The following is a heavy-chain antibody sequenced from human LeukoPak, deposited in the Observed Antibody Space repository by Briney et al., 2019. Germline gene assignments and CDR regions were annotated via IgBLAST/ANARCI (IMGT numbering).Heavy chain of an antibody. Sequence: PSETLSLTCTVSGGSISSGSYYWSWIRQPAGKGLEWIGSIHYSGSTSYNSSLKSRVTMSIDTSKNQFSLKLSSVTPADTAVYYCARQVYSSSWSYYFEYWGQGILVTVSS. CDR1: GGSISSGSYY. CDR2: IHYSGST. V-gene: IGHV4-61*10. J-gene: IGHJ4*02. CDR3: ARQVYSSSWSYYFEY. D-gene: IGHD6-13*01.